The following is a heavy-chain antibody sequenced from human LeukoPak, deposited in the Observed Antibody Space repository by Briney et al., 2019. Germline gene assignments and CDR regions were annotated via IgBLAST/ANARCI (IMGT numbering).Heavy chain of an antibody. CDR2: IYYSGTT. CDR3: ARVSLYCTNDVCRDAFDI. Sequence: SETLSLPCTVSGGSISSSGYYWGWVRQPPGKGLEWIGIIYYSGTTYYNPSLKSRVIISLDTSRTQFSLKLSSVTAADTAVYYCARVSLYCTNDVCRDAFDIWGQGTMVTVSS. J-gene: IGHJ3*02. D-gene: IGHD2-8*01. V-gene: IGHV4-39*07. CDR1: GGSISSSGYY.